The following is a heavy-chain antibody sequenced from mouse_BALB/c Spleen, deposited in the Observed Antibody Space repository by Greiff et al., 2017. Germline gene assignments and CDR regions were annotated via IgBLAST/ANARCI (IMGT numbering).Heavy chain of an antibody. CDR2: INPGSGGT. CDR3: ARDRYDY. D-gene: IGHD2-14*01. Sequence: VQGVESGAELVRPGTSVKVSCKASGYAFTNYLIEWVKQRPGQGLEWIGVINPGSGGTNYNEKFKGKATLTADKSSSTAYMQLSSLTSDDSAVYFCARDRYDYWGQGTTLTVSS. J-gene: IGHJ2*01. CDR1: GYAFTNYL. V-gene: IGHV1-54*01.